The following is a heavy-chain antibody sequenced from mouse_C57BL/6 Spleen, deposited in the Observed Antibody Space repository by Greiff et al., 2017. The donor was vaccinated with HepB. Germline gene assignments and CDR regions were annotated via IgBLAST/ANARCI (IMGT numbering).Heavy chain of an antibody. D-gene: IGHD4-1*01. CDR2: IYPGDGDT. J-gene: IGHJ4*01. Sequence: QVQLKESGAELVKPGASVKISCKASGYAFSSYWMNWVKQRPGKGLEWIGQIYPGDGDTNYNGKFKGKATLTADKSSSTAYMQLSSLTSEDSAVYFCARENWDGGAMDYWGQGTSVTVSS. CDR3: ARENWDGGAMDY. CDR1: GYAFSSYW. V-gene: IGHV1-80*01.